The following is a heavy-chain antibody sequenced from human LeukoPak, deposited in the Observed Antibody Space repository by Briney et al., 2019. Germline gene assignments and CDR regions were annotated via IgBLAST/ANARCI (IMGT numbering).Heavy chain of an antibody. Sequence: SVKVSCKASGGTFSIYAISWVRQAPGQGLEWMGRIIPIFGIANYAQKFQGRVTITADKSTSTDYMELSSLRSEDTAVYYCAREQQLDYYYYYGMDVWGQGTTVTVSS. CDR2: IIPIFGIA. CDR1: GGTFSIYA. J-gene: IGHJ6*02. V-gene: IGHV1-69*04. D-gene: IGHD6-13*01. CDR3: AREQQLDYYYYYGMDV.